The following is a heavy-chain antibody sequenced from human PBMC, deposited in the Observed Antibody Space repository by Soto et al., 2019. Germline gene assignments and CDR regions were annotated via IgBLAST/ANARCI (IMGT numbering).Heavy chain of an antibody. D-gene: IGHD7-27*01. Sequence: GGSLRLSCAASGFPFSSYTMSWVRQAPGKGLEWVSTISGSGSSTYSADSVKGRFTISRDNSKNTLYLQMNSLRVEDTAIYYCAKAWGIDYWGPGTLVTVSS. CDR3: AKAWGIDY. J-gene: IGHJ4*02. CDR1: GFPFSSYT. V-gene: IGHV3-23*01. CDR2: ISGSGSST.